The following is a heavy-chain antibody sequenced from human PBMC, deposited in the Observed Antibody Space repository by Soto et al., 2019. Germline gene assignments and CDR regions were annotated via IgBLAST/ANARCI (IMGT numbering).Heavy chain of an antibody. CDR2: LYDVDGS. Sequence: ESGGGLIQPGESLRLSCVAFVFTISGKKYVAWVRQAPGKGLEWVSALYDVDGSFYADSVKGRFTTSSDSSKTTVYLQMSDLRPDDTAVYYCATWHEREHAYDVWGQGTTVTVSS. CDR3: ATWHEREHAYDV. V-gene: IGHV3-53*01. D-gene: IGHD1-1*01. J-gene: IGHJ3*01. CDR1: VFTISGKKY.